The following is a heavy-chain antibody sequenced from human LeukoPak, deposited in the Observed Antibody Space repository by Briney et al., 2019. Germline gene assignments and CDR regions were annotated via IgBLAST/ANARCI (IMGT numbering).Heavy chain of an antibody. CDR3: ARYYDSSGYYPTIDY. CDR2: IWYDGTNK. J-gene: IGHJ4*02. D-gene: IGHD3-22*01. Sequence: GGSLRLSCAASGFTFSSHGMHWVRQAPGKGLEWVAVIWYDGTNKHYADSVKGRFTISRDNSKNTLYLQMNSLRAEDTAVYYCARYYDSSGYYPTIDYWGQGTLVTVSS. CDR1: GFTFSSHG. V-gene: IGHV3-33*01.